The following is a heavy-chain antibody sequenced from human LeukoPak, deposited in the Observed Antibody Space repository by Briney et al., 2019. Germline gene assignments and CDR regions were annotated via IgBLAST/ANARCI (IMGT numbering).Heavy chain of an antibody. Sequence: PGGSLRLSCAASGFTFSSYAMSWVRQAPGKGLEWVSAISGSGGSTYYADSVKGRFTISRDNSKNTLYLQMNSLRAEDTAVYYCARDQNGSDSYGGDYWGQGTLVTVSS. CDR2: ISGSGGST. J-gene: IGHJ4*02. D-gene: IGHD5-18*01. V-gene: IGHV3-23*01. CDR3: ARDQNGSDSYGGDY. CDR1: GFTFSSYA.